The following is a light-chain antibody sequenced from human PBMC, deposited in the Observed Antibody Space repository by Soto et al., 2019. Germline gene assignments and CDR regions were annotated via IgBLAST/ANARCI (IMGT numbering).Light chain of an antibody. CDR2: GAS. CDR3: QQSYNSPQT. CDR1: PGVSNT. Sequence: EIVMTQSPATLSLSPLELSTLSCRASPGVSNTLAWYQQGPGQAPRLLIYGASIRAPGIPARFSGGGSGTDFTLTINSLQPEDFATYSCQQSYNSPQTFGQGTKVDIK. J-gene: IGKJ1*01. V-gene: IGKV3-15*01.